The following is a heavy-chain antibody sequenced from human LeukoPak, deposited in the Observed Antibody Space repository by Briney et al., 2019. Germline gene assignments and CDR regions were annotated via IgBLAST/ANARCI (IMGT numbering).Heavy chain of an antibody. J-gene: IGHJ5*02. V-gene: IGHV4-59*12. D-gene: IGHD3-9*01. CDR2: IDYSGDT. Sequence: SETLSLTCTVSGGSISGYYWSWIRQPPGKALEWIAYIDYSGDTHSNPSLKSRVTISVDTSKNQFSLRLNSVTAADTAFYYCVKEAAGLRYFDPWGQGTLVTVSS. CDR1: GGSISGYY. CDR3: VKEAAGLRYFDP.